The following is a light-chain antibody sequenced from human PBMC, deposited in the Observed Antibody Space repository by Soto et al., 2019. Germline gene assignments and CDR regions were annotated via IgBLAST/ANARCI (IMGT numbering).Light chain of an antibody. CDR2: GAS. V-gene: IGKV3-20*01. J-gene: IGKJ4*01. Sequence: EIVLTPSPVTPSLSPGERATLPCRASQSVSSNYLAWYQQKPGQAPRLLIYGASSRATGIPDRFSGSGSGTDFTLTISRLEPEDFAVYYCQQYGSSPLTFGGGTKVDIK. CDR1: QSVSSNY. CDR3: QQYGSSPLT.